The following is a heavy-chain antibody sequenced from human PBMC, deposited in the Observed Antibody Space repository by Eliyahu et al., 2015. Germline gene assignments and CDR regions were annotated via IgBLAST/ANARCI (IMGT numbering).Heavy chain of an antibody. Sequence: EVQLVESGGGXVKPGGSXRPSXAXSGFTFNNAWMTWVRQAPGKGLEWVGHIKSKSXGGTTDYAAPVRGRFSISRDDSKNTLYLQMNSLKTEDTAVYYCTTYGRLGNDAFDIWGQGTMVTVSS. J-gene: IGHJ3*02. CDR1: GFTFNNAW. CDR3: TTYGRLGNDAFDI. V-gene: IGHV3-15*01. CDR2: IKSKSXGGTT. D-gene: IGHD3-10*01.